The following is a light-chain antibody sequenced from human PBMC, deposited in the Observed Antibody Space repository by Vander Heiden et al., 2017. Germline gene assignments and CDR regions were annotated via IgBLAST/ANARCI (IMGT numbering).Light chain of an antibody. CDR3: QQYNSYSSYT. V-gene: IGKV1-5*03. Sequence: DLQMTQSPYTLSASVGDRVTITCRASQNIRNWLAWYQQKPGKAPKLLIYKASSLESGVPSRFSGSGSGTEFTLTISSLQPDDFATYYCQQYNSYSSYTFGQGTKLEIK. J-gene: IGKJ2*01. CDR1: QNIRNW. CDR2: KAS.